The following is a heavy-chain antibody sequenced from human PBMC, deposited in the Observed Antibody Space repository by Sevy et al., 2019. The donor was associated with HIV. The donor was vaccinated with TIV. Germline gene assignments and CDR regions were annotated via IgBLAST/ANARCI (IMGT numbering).Heavy chain of an antibody. D-gene: IGHD4-4*01. V-gene: IGHV1-2*02. CDR3: ATQYSYDY. CDR1: GHTFSDYY. Sequence: ASVKVSCKASGHTFSDYYIQWVRQAPGQGLEWMGWINSNSGAISYAQKFRDRVTMTSDTSISTAYMELSRLRSDDTAVYYCATQYSYDYWGQGTLSPSPQ. CDR2: INSNSGAI. J-gene: IGHJ4*02.